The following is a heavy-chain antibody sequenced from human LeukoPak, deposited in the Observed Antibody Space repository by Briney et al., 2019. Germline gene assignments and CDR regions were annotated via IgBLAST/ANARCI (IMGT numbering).Heavy chain of an antibody. CDR1: GGSISSYY. Sequence: SETLSLTCTVSGGSISSYYWSWIRQPPGKGLEWIGYIYYSGSTNYNPSLKSRVTISVDTSKNQFSLKLSSVTAADTAVYYCARGGRNYYDSSGYLDYWGQGTLVTVSS. CDR3: ARGGRNYYDSSGYLDY. CDR2: IYYSGST. J-gene: IGHJ4*02. V-gene: IGHV4-59*01. D-gene: IGHD3-22*01.